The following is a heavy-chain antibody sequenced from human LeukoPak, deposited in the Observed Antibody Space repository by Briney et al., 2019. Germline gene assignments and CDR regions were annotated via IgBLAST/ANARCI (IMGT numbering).Heavy chain of an antibody. V-gene: IGHV1-69*01. Sequence: SVKVSCKASGGTFSSYAISWVRQAPGQGLEWMGGIIPIFGTANYAQKFQGRVTITADESTSTAYMELSSLRSEDTAVYYCARDLMYQLPRNWFDPWGQGTLVTVSS. J-gene: IGHJ5*02. CDR3: ARDLMYQLPRNWFDP. CDR1: GGTFSSYA. D-gene: IGHD2-2*01. CDR2: IIPIFGTA.